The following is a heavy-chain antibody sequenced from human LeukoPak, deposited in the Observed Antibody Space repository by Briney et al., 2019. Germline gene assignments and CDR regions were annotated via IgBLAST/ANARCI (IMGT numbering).Heavy chain of an antibody. J-gene: IGHJ5*02. V-gene: IGHV1-69*13. CDR2: IIPIFGTA. Sequence: VASVKVSCKASGGTFSRYGISWVRQAPGQGLEWMGGIIPIFGTANYAQKFQGRVTITADESTSTAYMELSSLRSEDTAVYYCASGVFGGYNWFDPWGQGTLVTVSS. CDR1: GGTFSRYG. D-gene: IGHD3-16*01. CDR3: ASGVFGGYNWFDP.